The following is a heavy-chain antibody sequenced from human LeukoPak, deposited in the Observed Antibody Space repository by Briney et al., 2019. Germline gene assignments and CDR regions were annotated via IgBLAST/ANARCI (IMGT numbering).Heavy chain of an antibody. V-gene: IGHV3-23*01. CDR1: GFTFYNYG. Sequence: GGSLRLSCEGSGFTFYNYGMGWVRPAPGEGVEWVAGISGSGDGANYADSVKGRFTISRDNSKNRLYLQMTSLKAEDTAVYYCATVGATERGHWGQGTLVTVSS. J-gene: IGHJ4*02. CDR2: ISGSGDGA. CDR3: ATVGATERGH. D-gene: IGHD1-26*01.